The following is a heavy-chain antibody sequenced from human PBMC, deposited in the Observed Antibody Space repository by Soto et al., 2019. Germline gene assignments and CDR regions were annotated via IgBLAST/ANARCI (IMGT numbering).Heavy chain of an antibody. Sequence: GGSLRLSCAASGFTFSNAWMSWVRQAPGKGLEWVGRIKSKTDGGTTDYAAPVKGRFTISRDDSKNTLYLQMNSLKTEDTAVYYCTTQVGPEWELLNYWGQGTLVTVSS. D-gene: IGHD1-26*01. CDR2: IKSKTDGGTT. V-gene: IGHV3-15*01. CDR1: GFTFSNAW. J-gene: IGHJ4*02. CDR3: TTQVGPEWELLNY.